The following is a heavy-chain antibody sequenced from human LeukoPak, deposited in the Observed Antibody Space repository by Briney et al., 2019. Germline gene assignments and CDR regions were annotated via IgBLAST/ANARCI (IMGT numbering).Heavy chain of an antibody. J-gene: IGHJ4*02. CDR1: GFTFSSYW. Sequence: GGSLRLSCAASGFTFSSYWTTWVRQAPGKGLEWVANIKEDGSEKYYVDSVKGRFTISRDNAKNSLYLQMNSLRDEDTAVYYCARTTVTDYWGQGTLVTVSS. CDR2: IKEDGSEK. CDR3: ARTTVTDY. V-gene: IGHV3-7*05. D-gene: IGHD4-17*01.